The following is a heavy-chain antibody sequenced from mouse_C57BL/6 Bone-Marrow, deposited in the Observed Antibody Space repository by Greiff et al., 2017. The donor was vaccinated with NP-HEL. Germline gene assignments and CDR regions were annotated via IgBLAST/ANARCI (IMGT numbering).Heavy chain of an antibody. D-gene: IGHD2-4*01. J-gene: IGHJ2*01. Sequence: QVQLMESGPGLVAPSQSLSITCTVSGFSLIRYAISWVRQPPGKGLEWPGVIWTGGGTNYNSALKSRLSISKYNSKSQVFLKMNSLQTGDTARYYCAIFDYDDCFDYWGQGTTLTVSS. CDR1: GFSLIRYA. CDR2: IWTGGGT. V-gene: IGHV2-9-1*01. CDR3: AIFDYDDCFDY.